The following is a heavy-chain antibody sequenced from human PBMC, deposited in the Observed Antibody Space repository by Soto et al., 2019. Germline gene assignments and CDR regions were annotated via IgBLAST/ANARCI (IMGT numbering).Heavy chain of an antibody. J-gene: IGHJ4*02. V-gene: IGHV3-7*03. CDR3: ARGLSYHDSSDAFCVAYYFDY. Sequence: EVQLVESGGGLVQPGGSLRLSCAASRFTFSNFWMSWVRQAPGKGLEWVANIHQDGSEKYYADSLKGRFIISRDNAKNSLHLQMNSLRAEDTAVYFCARGLSYHDSSDAFCVAYYFDYWGPGTLVTVSS. CDR2: IHQDGSEK. D-gene: IGHD3-22*01. CDR1: RFTFSNFW.